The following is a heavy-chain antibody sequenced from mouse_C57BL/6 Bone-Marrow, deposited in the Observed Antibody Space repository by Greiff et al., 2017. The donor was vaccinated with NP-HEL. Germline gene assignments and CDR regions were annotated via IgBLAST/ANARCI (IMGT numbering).Heavy chain of an antibody. CDR2: IYIGNGYT. Sequence: VHVKQSGAELVRPGSSVKMSCKTSGYTFTSYGINWVKQRPGQGLEWIGYIYIGNGYTEYNEKFKGKATLTSDPSSSTAYMQHSSLTSEESAIYFCARKGTWERYFDVWGTGTTVNVSS. J-gene: IGHJ1*03. CDR1: GYTFTSYG. CDR3: ARKGTWERYFDV. V-gene: IGHV1-58*01. D-gene: IGHD4-1*01.